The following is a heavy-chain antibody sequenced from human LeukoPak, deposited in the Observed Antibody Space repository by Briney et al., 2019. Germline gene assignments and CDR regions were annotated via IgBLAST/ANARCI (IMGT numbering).Heavy chain of an antibody. D-gene: IGHD1-26*01. CDR2: IVVGSGNT. CDR1: GFTFTSSA. Sequence: SVKLSCKASGFTFTSSAMQWVRQARGQRLEWIGWIVVGSGNTNYAQKFQERVTITRDMSTSTAYMELSSLRSEDTAVYYCAARGSSGSYYDFDYWGQGTLVTVSS. CDR3: AARGSSGSYYDFDY. J-gene: IGHJ4*02. V-gene: IGHV1-58*02.